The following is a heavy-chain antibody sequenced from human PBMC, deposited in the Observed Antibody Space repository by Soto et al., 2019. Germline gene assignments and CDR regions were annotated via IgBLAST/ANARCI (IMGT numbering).Heavy chain of an antibody. J-gene: IGHJ4*02. V-gene: IGHV4-59*08. CDR2: IYYSGST. CDR1: GGSLNNHY. D-gene: IGHD5-12*01. Sequence: QVQLQESGPGLVKPSETLSLKCTVSGGSLNNHYWSWIRQPPGKGLEWIGYIYYSGSTRYNYSLKRRATMSLPTSKSQFSLQLSSVTATDTAVYYCARHNPRSSYDCDLDYWGQGTLVTVSS. CDR3: ARHNPRSSYDCDLDY.